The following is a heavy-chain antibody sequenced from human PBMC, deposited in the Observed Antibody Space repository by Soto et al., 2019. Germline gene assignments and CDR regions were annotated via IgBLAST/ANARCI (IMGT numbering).Heavy chain of an antibody. CDR1: GFTFSSYG. D-gene: IGHD4-17*01. J-gene: IGHJ3*02. CDR2: ISYDGSNK. CDR3: AKETYGDYNAFDI. V-gene: IGHV3-30*18. Sequence: VQLVESGGGVVQPGRSLRLSCAASGFTFSSYGMHWVRQAPGKGLEWVAVISYDGSNKYYADSVKGRFTISRDNSKNTLYLQMNSLRAEDTAVYYCAKETYGDYNAFDIWGQGTMVTVSS.